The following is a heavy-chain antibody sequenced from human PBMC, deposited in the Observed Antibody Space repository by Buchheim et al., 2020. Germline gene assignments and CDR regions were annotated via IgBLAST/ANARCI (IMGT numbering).Heavy chain of an antibody. CDR3: ARAWGYSSSSALIDY. CDR2: ISYDGSNK. J-gene: IGHJ4*02. CDR1: GFTFSSYA. V-gene: IGHV3-30-3*01. D-gene: IGHD6-6*01. Sequence: QVQLVESGGGVVQPGRSLRLSCAASGFTFSSYAMHWVRQAPGKGLEWVAVISYDGSNKYYADSVKGRFTISRDNSQNTLYLQMNSLRAEDTAVYYCARAWGYSSSSALIDYWGQGTL.